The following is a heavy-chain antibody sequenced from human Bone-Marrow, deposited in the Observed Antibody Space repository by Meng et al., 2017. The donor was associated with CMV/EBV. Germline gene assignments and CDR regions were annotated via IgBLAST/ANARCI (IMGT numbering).Heavy chain of an antibody. CDR2: IIPIFGIA. V-gene: IGHV1-69*10. D-gene: IGHD3-9*01. Sequence: SVKVSCKASGGTFSSYAISWVRQAPGQGLEWMGGIIPIFGIANYAQKFQGRVTITADKSTSTAYMELSSLRSEDTAVYYCARAGVRYLGAGYYYYGMDVWGQGTTVTVSS. J-gene: IGHJ6*02. CDR3: ARAGVRYLGAGYYYYGMDV. CDR1: GGTFSSYA.